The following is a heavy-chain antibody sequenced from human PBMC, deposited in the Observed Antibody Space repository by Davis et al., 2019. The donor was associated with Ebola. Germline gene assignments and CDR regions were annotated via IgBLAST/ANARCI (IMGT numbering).Heavy chain of an antibody. CDR2: ISSSSSTI. J-gene: IGHJ5*02. D-gene: IGHD6-19*01. CDR1: GFTVSSNY. CDR3: ARLRSSGWYVDWFDP. Sequence: PGGSLRLSCAASGFTVSSNYMSWVRQAPGKGLEWVSYISSSSSTIYYADSVKGRFTISRDNAKNSLYLQMNSLRAEDTAVYYCARLRSSGWYVDWFDPWGQGTLVTVSS. V-gene: IGHV3-48*04.